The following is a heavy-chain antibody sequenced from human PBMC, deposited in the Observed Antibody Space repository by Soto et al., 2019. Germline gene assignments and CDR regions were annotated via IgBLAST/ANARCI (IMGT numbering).Heavy chain of an antibody. D-gene: IGHD3-10*01. CDR1: GFTFDDYA. CDR3: AKASMVRGVILDY. V-gene: IGHV3-9*01. J-gene: IGHJ4*02. CDR2: ISWNSGSI. Sequence: EVQLVESGGGLVQPGRSLRLSCAASGFTFDDYAMHWVRQAPGKGLEWVSGISWNSGSIGYADSVKGRFTISRDNAKNSLYLQRNSLRAEDTALYYCAKASMVRGVILDYWGQGTLVTVSS.